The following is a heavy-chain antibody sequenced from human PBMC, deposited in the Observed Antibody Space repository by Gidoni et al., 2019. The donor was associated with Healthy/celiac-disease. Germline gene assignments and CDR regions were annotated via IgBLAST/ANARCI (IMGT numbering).Heavy chain of an antibody. Sequence: EVPLLESGGGWVQPGGSLRLSCASSGFPFTSYALSWVRQAPGTGLEWVSAISGSGGSTYYADSVKGRFTISRDNSKNTLYLQMNSLGAEDTAVYYCAKDTRIAAAANLHYFDYWGQGTLVTVSS. CDR1: GFPFTSYA. V-gene: IGHV3-23*01. CDR3: AKDTRIAAAANLHYFDY. CDR2: ISGSGGST. J-gene: IGHJ4*02. D-gene: IGHD6-13*01.